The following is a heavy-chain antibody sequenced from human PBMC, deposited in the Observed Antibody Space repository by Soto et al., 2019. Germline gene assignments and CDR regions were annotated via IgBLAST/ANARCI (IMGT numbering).Heavy chain of an antibody. J-gene: IGHJ5*02. D-gene: IGHD2-15*01. Sequence: QVQLVQSGAEVKKPESSVKVSCKTSGGTFVRHVISWVRQAPGQGPEWMGKINPLSGIPNYAQKFQDRVTFTADTDSSTAYMGLSSLRSDGTAVYYCAAPACAATWCYLAHNFDHWGQGTLVTVSS. CDR2: INPLSGIP. CDR3: AAPACAATWCYLAHNFDH. V-gene: IGHV1-69*09. CDR1: GGTFVRHV.